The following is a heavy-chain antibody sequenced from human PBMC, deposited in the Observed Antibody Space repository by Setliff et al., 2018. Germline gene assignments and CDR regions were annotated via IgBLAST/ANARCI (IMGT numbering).Heavy chain of an antibody. J-gene: IGHJ4*02. Sequence: ASVKVSCKASGYTFRNYAFAWVRQAPGQGLGWVGWISVYNGDTNYAQKFQGRATLTTDTSTSTAYMELRSLTSDDSAFYYCARAPSVELVTIRTNSWFTYWGQGTLVTVSS. V-gene: IGHV1-18*01. D-gene: IGHD5-18*01. CDR3: ARAPSVELVTIRTNSWFTY. CDR1: GYTFRNYA. CDR2: ISVYNGDT.